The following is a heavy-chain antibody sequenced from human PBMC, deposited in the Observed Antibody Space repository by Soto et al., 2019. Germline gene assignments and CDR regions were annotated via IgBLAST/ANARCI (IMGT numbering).Heavy chain of an antibody. Sequence: QLQLQESGPGLVKPSETLSLTCTVSGGSLSSSSYYCGWTRQPPGKGLEWIGNIYYSGSTYYNPSLNSRVSIAVGTSKNQFSLKLSSVAGADSAVYYCARVYRNWFDPWGQRTLVTVSS. J-gene: IGHJ5*02. CDR3: ARVYRNWFDP. V-gene: IGHV4-39*01. CDR2: IYYSGST. D-gene: IGHD1-26*01. CDR1: GGSLSSSSYY.